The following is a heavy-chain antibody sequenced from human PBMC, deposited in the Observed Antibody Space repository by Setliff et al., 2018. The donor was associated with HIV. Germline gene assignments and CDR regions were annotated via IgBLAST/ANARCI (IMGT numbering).Heavy chain of an antibody. D-gene: IGHD2-15*01. J-gene: IGHJ5*02. Sequence: PSETLSLTCTVSGDSTTSSSSYWGWIRQPPGKGLEWIVNIYYSGSTYYNPSLKSRVTITRDNAKNKLYLKMNSLRAEDTAVYYCARAPLRTTPADNWFDPWGQGTLVTVSS. CDR2: IYYSGST. CDR3: ARAPLRTTPADNWFDP. CDR1: GDSTTSSSSY. V-gene: IGHV4-39*01.